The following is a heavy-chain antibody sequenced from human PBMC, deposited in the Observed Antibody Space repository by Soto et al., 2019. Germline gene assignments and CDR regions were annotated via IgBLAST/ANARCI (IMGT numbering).Heavy chain of an antibody. CDR3: AKVSYDSSGYYFDPDAFDI. V-gene: IGHV3-23*01. J-gene: IGHJ3*02. Sequence: PGGSLRLSYAASGFTFSSYAMSWVRQAPGKGLEWVSAISGSGGSTYYADSVKGRFTISRDNSKNALYLQMNSLRAEATAVYYCAKVSYDSSGYYFDPDAFDIWGQGTMVTVSS. CDR1: GFTFSSYA. CDR2: ISGSGGST. D-gene: IGHD3-22*01.